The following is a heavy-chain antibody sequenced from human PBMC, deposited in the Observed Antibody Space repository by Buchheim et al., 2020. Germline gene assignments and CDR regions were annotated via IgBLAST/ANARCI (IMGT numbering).Heavy chain of an antibody. CDR2: VSHTGRT. D-gene: IGHD4-23*01. J-gene: IGHJ4*02. V-gene: IGHV4-34*02. CDR3: ARAFTTVVTRDYFDY. CDR1: NGSFSGYY. Sequence: QVQLQQWGAGLLKPSETLSLTCAVYNGSFSGYYWSWIRQSPGGGLEWIGEVSHTGRTIYTPSLKRRVTISLDTSKNQFSLKLSSVTAADTAVYYCARAFTTVVTRDYFDYWGQGTL.